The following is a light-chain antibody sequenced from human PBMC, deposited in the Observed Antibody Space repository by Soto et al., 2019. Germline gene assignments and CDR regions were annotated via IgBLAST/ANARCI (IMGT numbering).Light chain of an antibody. Sequence: QSVLTQPASVSGSPGQSISISCTGTSSDVGIYDYVSWYQHHPGKAPKRMVYEVTNRPSGVSNRFSGSKSGNTASLTISGLQAEDEADYYCSSFSSDSTPLVFGGGTKLTVL. CDR3: SSFSSDSTPLV. J-gene: IGLJ2*01. CDR2: EVT. V-gene: IGLV2-14*01. CDR1: SSDVGIYDY.